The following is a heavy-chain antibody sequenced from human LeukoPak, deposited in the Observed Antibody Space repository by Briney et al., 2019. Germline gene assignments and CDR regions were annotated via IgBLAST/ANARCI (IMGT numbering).Heavy chain of an antibody. CDR1: GFTFSSYG. Sequence: GGSLRLSRAASGFTFSSYGMHWVRQAPGKGLEWVAVISYDGSNKYYADSVKGRFTISRDNSKNTLYLQMNSLRAEDTAVYYCAREADGDPGYFDYWGQGTLVTVSS. CDR2: ISYDGSNK. V-gene: IGHV3-30*03. D-gene: IGHD3-10*01. J-gene: IGHJ4*02. CDR3: AREADGDPGYFDY.